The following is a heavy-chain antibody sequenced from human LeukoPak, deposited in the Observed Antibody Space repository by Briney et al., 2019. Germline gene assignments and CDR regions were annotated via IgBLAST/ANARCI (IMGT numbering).Heavy chain of an antibody. CDR3: ARVGRSGSPGAFDI. V-gene: IGHV1-18*01. D-gene: IGHD1-26*01. J-gene: IGHJ3*02. CDR1: GYTFHTYD. CDR2: IRSQNGAT. Sequence: ASVKASCRASGYTFHTYDITWVRQATGQGLEWMGWIRSQNGATNDAQKLQGRVTMTTDASTSTVHMELRSLRSDDTAVYYCARVGRSGSPGAFDIWGQGTMVIVSA.